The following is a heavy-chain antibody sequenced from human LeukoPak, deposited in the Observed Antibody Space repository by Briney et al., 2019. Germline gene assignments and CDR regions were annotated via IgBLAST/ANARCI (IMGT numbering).Heavy chain of an antibody. D-gene: IGHD3-22*01. V-gene: IGHV3-23*01. Sequence: EAGGSLRLSCAASGLTFSSYAMSWVRQAPGKGLEWVSAISGSGGSTYYADSVKGRFTISRDNSKSTLYLQMNSLRAEDTAVYYCAKIGYYYDSSGYYYFDYWGQGTLVTVSS. CDR2: ISGSGGST. J-gene: IGHJ4*02. CDR1: GLTFSSYA. CDR3: AKIGYYYDSSGYYYFDY.